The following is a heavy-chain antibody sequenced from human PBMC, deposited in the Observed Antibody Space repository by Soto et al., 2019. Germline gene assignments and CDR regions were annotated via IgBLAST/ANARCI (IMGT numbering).Heavy chain of an antibody. CDR1: GFTFSSYA. CDR2: ISGSGGST. CDR3: AKATGTTWTPPMDV. V-gene: IGHV3-23*01. J-gene: IGHJ6*02. D-gene: IGHD1-7*01. Sequence: HPGGSLRLSCAASGFTFSSYAMSWVRQAPGKGLEWVSAISGSGGSTYYADSVKGRFTISRDNSKNTLYLQMNSLRAEDTAVYYCAKATGTTWTPPMDVWGQGTTVTVSS.